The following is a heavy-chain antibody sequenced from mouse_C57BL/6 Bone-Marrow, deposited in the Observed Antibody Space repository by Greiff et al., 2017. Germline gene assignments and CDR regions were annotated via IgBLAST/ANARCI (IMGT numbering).Heavy chain of an antibody. Sequence: QVQLQQPGAELVKPGASVKLSCKASGYTFTSYWMHWVKQRPGQGLEWIGMIHPNSGSTNYNEKFKSKAPLTVDKSSSTAYMQLSSLTSEDSAVYYCARDYGNLFAYWGQGTLVTVSA. D-gene: IGHD2-1*01. CDR1: GYTFTSYW. V-gene: IGHV1-64*01. J-gene: IGHJ3*01. CDR3: ARDYGNLFAY. CDR2: IHPNSGST.